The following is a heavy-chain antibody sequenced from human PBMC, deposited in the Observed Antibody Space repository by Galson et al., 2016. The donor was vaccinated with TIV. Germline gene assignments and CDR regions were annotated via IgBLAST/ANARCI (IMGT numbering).Heavy chain of an antibody. CDR1: GGSISNNRYY. V-gene: IGHV4-39*02. J-gene: IGHJ4*02. Sequence: LTCPVSGGSISNNRYYWGWIRQPPGKGLEWLGNIYYTGDTYYSPSLKSRVTMFVDTSKNHFPLRLRPVTAADTAVYYCARLSEWQLAYFDFWGQGTLVTVSS. CDR2: IYYTGDT. CDR3: ARLSEWQLAYFDF. D-gene: IGHD1-1*01.